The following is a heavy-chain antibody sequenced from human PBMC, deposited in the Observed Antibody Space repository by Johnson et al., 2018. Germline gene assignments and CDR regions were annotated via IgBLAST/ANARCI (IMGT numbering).Heavy chain of an antibody. D-gene: IGHD6-13*01. CDR3: ARGGIAAALPVWGGLDV. J-gene: IGHJ6*02. Sequence: QVQLVESGGGLVKPGGSLRLSCEASGFTFSDYYMTWIRQAPGKGLEWFSYITNRGSAIYYADSVKGRVTISRDNAKNSLSLQMNSLRAEDTAVYYCARGGIAAALPVWGGLDVWGQGTTVTVSS. V-gene: IGHV3-11*04. CDR2: ITNRGSAI. CDR1: GFTFSDYY.